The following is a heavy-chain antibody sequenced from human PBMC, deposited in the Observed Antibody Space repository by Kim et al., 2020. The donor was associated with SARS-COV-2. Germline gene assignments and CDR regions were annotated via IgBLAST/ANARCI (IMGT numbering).Heavy chain of an antibody. D-gene: IGHD3-3*01. CDR3: ARDPALRFLDHSIDY. V-gene: IGHV7-4-1*02. J-gene: IGHJ4*02. CDR2: INTNTGNP. CDR1: GYTFTSYA. Sequence: ASVKVSCKASGYTFTSYAMNWVRQAPGQGLEWMGWINTNTGNPTYAQGFTGRFVFSLDTSVSTAYLQISSLKAEDTAVYYCARDPALRFLDHSIDYWGQGTLVTVSS.